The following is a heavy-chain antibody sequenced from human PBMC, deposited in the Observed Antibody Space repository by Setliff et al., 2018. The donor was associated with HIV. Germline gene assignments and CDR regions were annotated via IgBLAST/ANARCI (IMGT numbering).Heavy chain of an antibody. V-gene: IGHV1-2*04. D-gene: IGHD3-22*01. CDR3: ARGMDYYASSGYYPYYFDH. CDR2: INPKSDGT. J-gene: IGHJ4*02. CDR1: GYTFTGYY. Sequence: ASVKVSCKASGYTFTGYYIHWVRQAPGQGLEWMGWINPKSDGTNYAQKFQGWITMTRDTSISTAYMELSRLRSDDTAVYYCARGMDYYASSGYYPYYFDHWGQGILVTVSS.